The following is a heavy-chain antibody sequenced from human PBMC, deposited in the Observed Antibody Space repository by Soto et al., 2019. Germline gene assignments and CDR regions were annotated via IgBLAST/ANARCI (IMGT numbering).Heavy chain of an antibody. V-gene: IGHV3-48*01. CDR3: ARGGGSMITFGGVIVKRWAQAFDI. Sequence: GGSLRLSCAASGFTFSSYSMNWVRQAPGKGLEWGSYISSSSSTIYYADSVKGRFTISRDNAKNSLYLQMNSLRAEDTAVYYCARGGGSMITFGGVIVKRWAQAFDIWGQGTMVTVS. J-gene: IGHJ3*02. CDR2: ISSSSSTI. CDR1: GFTFSSYS. D-gene: IGHD3-16*02.